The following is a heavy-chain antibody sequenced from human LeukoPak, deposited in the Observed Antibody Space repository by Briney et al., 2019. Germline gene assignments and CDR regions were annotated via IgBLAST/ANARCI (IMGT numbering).Heavy chain of an antibody. J-gene: IGHJ5*02. CDR3: ARGLRITVFGVARKNWFDP. V-gene: IGHV4-34*01. CDR1: GGSFSGYY. CDR2: INHSGST. Sequence: SETLSLTCAVYGGSFSGYYWSWIRQPPGKGLEWIGEINHSGSTNYNPSLKSRVTISVDTSKNQFSLKLSSVTAADTAVYYCARGLRITVFGVARKNWFDPWGQGTLVTVSS. D-gene: IGHD3-3*01.